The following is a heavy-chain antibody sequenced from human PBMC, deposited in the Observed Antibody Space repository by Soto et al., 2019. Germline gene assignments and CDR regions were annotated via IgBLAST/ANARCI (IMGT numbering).Heavy chain of an antibody. D-gene: IGHD3-22*01. J-gene: IGHJ4*02. Sequence: SETLSLTCTVSGGSISSSSYYWGWIRQPPGKGLEWIGSIYYSGSTYYNPSLKSRVTISVDTSKNQFSLKLSSVTAADTAVYYCARHAAFSYYYDSSGYFDYWGRGTLVTVSS. CDR3: ARHAAFSYYYDSSGYFDY. CDR2: IYYSGST. V-gene: IGHV4-39*01. CDR1: GGSISSSSYY.